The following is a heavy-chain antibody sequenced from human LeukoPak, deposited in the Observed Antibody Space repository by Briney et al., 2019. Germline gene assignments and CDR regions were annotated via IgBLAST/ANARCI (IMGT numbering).Heavy chain of an antibody. J-gene: IGHJ4*02. D-gene: IGHD1-26*01. V-gene: IGHV3-66*01. CDR3: ASLRGLGFDY. CDR1: GFTVSSNY. CDR2: IYSGGST. Sequence: PGGSLSLSCAASGFTVSSNYMSWVRQAPGKGLEWVSVIYSGGSTYYADSVKGRFTISRDNSTHTLYLQMTSLRADDTAVYYCASLRGLGFDYWGQGTLVTVSS.